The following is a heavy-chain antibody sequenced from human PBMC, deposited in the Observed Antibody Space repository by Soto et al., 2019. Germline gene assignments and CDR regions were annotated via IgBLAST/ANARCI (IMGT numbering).Heavy chain of an antibody. V-gene: IGHV1-18*01. CDR1: GYTFTSYG. J-gene: IGHJ3*02. Sequence: GASVKVSCKASGYTFTSYGISWVRQAPGQGLEWMGWISAYNGNTNYAQKLQGRVTMTTDTSTSTAYMELRSLRSDDTAVYYCARVYRVEAEKHSSGWYSRTNDAFDIWGQGTMVTVS. D-gene: IGHD6-19*01. CDR3: ARVYRVEAEKHSSGWYSRTNDAFDI. CDR2: ISAYNGNT.